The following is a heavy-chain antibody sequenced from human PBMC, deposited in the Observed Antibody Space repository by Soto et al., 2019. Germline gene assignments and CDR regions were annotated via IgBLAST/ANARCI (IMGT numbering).Heavy chain of an antibody. V-gene: IGHV3-13*01. Sequence: GGSLRLSCAASGFTFSSYDMHWVRQATGKGLEWVSAIGTAGDTYYPGSVKGRFTISRENAKNSLYLQMNSLRAGDTAVYYCARAGGKGSSGYMDVWGKGTTVTVSS. CDR1: GFTFSSYD. CDR2: IGTAGDT. CDR3: ARAGGKGSSGYMDV. J-gene: IGHJ6*03. D-gene: IGHD6-6*01.